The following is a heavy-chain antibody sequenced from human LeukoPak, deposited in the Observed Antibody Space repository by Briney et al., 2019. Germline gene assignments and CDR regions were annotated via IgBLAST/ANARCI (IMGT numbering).Heavy chain of an antibody. Sequence: ASVKVSCKASGYTFTGYYMRWVRQAPGQGLEWMGRINPNSGGTNYAQKFQGRVTMTRDTSISTAYMELSRLRSDDTAVYYCARGPTGYSSSWYAYWGQGTLVTVSS. CDR1: GYTFTGYY. D-gene: IGHD6-13*01. V-gene: IGHV1-2*06. CDR3: ARGPTGYSSSWYAY. CDR2: INPNSGGT. J-gene: IGHJ4*02.